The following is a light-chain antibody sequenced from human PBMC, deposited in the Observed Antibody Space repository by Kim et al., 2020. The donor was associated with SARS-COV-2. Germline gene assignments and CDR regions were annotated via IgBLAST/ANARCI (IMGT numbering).Light chain of an antibody. CDR1: QSFVYSDGNTY. CDR2: KVS. J-gene: IGKJ5*01. CDR3: RQGIQQIT. Sequence: DVVMTQSPLSLPVTLGQPASISCRSSQSFVYSDGNTYSNWFLQRPGQSPRRLIYKVSNRDSGVPDRFSGSGSGTDFTLKIRGGEAEDVGVYDCRQGIQQITFGQGTRLEIK. V-gene: IGKV2-30*01.